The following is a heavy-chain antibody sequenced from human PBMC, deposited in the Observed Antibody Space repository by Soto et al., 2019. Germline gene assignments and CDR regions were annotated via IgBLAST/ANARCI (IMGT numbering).Heavy chain of an antibody. Sequence: EVQLVESGGGLVQPGGSLRLSCAASGFTFNTYWLSWVRQAPGKGLEWVANINQDGSEKYYVDSVKGRFTISRDNARKSVYLRMDSLRAEDTAVYYCVRAIAAAGSYWGQGTLVTVSS. CDR1: GFTFNTYW. V-gene: IGHV3-7*01. CDR2: INQDGSEK. CDR3: VRAIAAAGSY. J-gene: IGHJ4*02. D-gene: IGHD6-13*01.